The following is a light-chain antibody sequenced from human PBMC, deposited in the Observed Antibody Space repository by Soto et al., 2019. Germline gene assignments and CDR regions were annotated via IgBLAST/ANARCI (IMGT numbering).Light chain of an antibody. J-gene: IGKJ2*01. CDR3: QKYESTPPT. Sequence: DIVMTQSPDSLAVSLGERATINCKSSQSVLYSSNNKNYLAWYQQRPGQPPKLLIYWASTRESGVPDRFSGSGSGTDFTLTSTSLQAEDVAVYYCQKYESTPPTLGQGTKLEIK. CDR2: WAS. CDR1: QSVLYSSNNKNY. V-gene: IGKV4-1*01.